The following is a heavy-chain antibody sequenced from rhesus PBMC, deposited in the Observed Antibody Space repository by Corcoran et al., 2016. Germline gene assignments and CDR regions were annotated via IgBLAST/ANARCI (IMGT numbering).Heavy chain of an antibody. CDR3: ARVSPRDTVGTDAGLDS. CDR2: IYGSSTTT. V-gene: IGHV4S10*01. J-gene: IGHJ6*01. CDR1: GGAISDTYR. Sequence: QVQLQESGPGVWKPSETLSLTCAVSGGAISDTYRWRCSRQPPGAGLAWIGHIYGSSTTTHYNPSLKSRVTSSKDTSKNQFSLKLPSGTAADTAVYYCARVSPRDTVGTDAGLDSWGQGVVVTVSS. D-gene: IGHD5-42*01.